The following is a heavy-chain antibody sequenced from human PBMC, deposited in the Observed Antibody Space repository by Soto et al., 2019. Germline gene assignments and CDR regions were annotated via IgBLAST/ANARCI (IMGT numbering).Heavy chain of an antibody. CDR3: ARDFAYFDS. CDR2: VYHTGRT. Sequence: KPSETLSLTCIVSGGSFKSGSYSWSWIRQPPGKGLEWIGYVYHTGRTSYNPSLKSRVSISMDTSKNQFSLNLDSVTAADTAVYFCARDFAYFDSWGQGTLVTVSS. J-gene: IGHJ4*02. D-gene: IGHD3-3*01. CDR1: GGSFKSGSYS. V-gene: IGHV4-61*01.